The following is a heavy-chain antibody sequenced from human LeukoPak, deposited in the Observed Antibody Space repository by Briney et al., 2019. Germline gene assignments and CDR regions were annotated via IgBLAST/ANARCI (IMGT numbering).Heavy chain of an antibody. CDR1: GGSISSYY. CDR2: IYYSGST. D-gene: IGHD2-15*01. Sequence: SETLSLTCTVSGGSISSYYWSWIRQPPGKGLEWIGYIYYSGSTNYNPSLKSRVTISVDTSKNQFSLKLSSVTAADTAVYYCARGVRDLGYCSGGSCYYFDYWGQGTLVTVSS. CDR3: ARGVRDLGYCSGGSCYYFDY. V-gene: IGHV4-59*01. J-gene: IGHJ4*02.